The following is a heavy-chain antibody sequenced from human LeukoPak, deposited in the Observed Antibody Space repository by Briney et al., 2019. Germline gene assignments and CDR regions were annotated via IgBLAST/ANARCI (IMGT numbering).Heavy chain of an antibody. CDR1: GYTFTDYY. CDR3: ARDRLPHYTAWIDY. Sequence: ASVKVSCKASGYTFTDYYMYWVRQAPGQGLEWMGWISPNSGGTNYAQKFQGRVTMTSDTSISTAYMELSSLRSDDTAVYYCARDRLPHYTAWIDYWGQGTLVTVSS. D-gene: IGHD5-18*01. J-gene: IGHJ4*02. CDR2: ISPNSGGT. V-gene: IGHV1-2*02.